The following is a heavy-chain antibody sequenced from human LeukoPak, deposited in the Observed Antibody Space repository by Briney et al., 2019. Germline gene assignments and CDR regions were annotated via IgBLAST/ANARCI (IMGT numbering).Heavy chain of an antibody. CDR2: IYYSGST. CDR1: GGSISSYY. Sequence: SETLSLTCTVSGGSISSYYWSWIRQPPGKGLEWIGYIYYSGSTNYNPSLKSRVTISVDTSKNQFSLKLSSVTAADTAVYYCVGVAAAGSGFDFDYWGQGTLVTVSS. CDR3: VGVAAAGSGFDFDY. J-gene: IGHJ4*02. V-gene: IGHV4-59*01. D-gene: IGHD6-13*01.